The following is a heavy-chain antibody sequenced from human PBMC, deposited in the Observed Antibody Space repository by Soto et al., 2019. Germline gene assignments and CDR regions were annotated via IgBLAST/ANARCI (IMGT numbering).Heavy chain of an antibody. CDR2: TYYRSKWYN. CDR1: GYSVSSNSAS. V-gene: IGHV6-1*01. CDR3: ARTSGHFDS. Sequence: QTLSLTYAISGYSVSSNSASWNLIRRSPSRGLEWLGRTYYRSKWYNEYAVSVKSRIAINPDTSKNQFSLQLNSVTPEDTAVYYCARTSGHFDSWGQGTLVTVSS. J-gene: IGHJ4*02. D-gene: IGHD6-19*01.